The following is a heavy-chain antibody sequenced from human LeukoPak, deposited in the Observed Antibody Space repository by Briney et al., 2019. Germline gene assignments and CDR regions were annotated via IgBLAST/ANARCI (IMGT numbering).Heavy chain of an antibody. Sequence: RASVKDSCKASGYTFTGYFMHWVRPAPGQGLKWMGWINPNSGGSNYAQKSQGRVTMTRDTSISTAYMELSRLRSDDTAVYYCARVPGGRAAAGTVIYYMDVWGKGTTVTVSS. CDR1: GYTFTGYF. D-gene: IGHD6-13*01. J-gene: IGHJ6*03. V-gene: IGHV1-2*02. CDR2: INPNSGGS. CDR3: ARVPGGRAAAGTVIYYMDV.